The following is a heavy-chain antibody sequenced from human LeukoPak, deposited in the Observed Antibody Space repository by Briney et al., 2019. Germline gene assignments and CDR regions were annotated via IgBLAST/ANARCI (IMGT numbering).Heavy chain of an antibody. J-gene: IGHJ3*02. V-gene: IGHV1-3*01. CDR1: GYTFTSYA. CDR3: ARKGTSMITFGGVIVNGAFDI. Sequence: ASVKVSCTASGYTFTSYAMHWVRQAPGQRLEWMGWINAGNGNTKYSQKFQGRVTITRDTSASTAYMELSSLRSEDTAVYYCARKGTSMITFGGVIVNGAFDIWGQGTMVTVSS. CDR2: INAGNGNT. D-gene: IGHD3-16*02.